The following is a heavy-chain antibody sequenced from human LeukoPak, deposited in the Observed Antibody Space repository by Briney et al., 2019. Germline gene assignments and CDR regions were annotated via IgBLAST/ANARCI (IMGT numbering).Heavy chain of an antibody. D-gene: IGHD1-7*01. CDR1: GYTFTSYD. V-gene: IGHV1-8*01. CDR3: ARGNWNYGILTFDP. CDR2: MNPNSGNT. J-gene: IGHJ5*02. Sequence: GASVKVSCKASGYTFTSYDINWVRQATGQGLEWMGWMNPNSGNTGYAQKFQGRVTMTRDMSTSTLYMELSSLRSEDTAVYYCARGNWNYGILTFDPWGQGTLVTVSS.